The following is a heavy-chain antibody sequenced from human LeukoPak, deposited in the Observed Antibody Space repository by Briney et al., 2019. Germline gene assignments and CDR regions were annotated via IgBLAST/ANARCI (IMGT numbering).Heavy chain of an antibody. CDR3: ARQMNAVMADD. V-gene: IGHV4-39*01. CDR2: IFYRGIH. D-gene: IGHD2-21*01. Sequence: SETLSLTCTVSGGSLSSSSYFWGWINQPPGKGMEWIGIIFYRGIHSYNPSLNSPVTIFIDTPNIQFSLRLSSVTAADTAVYYCARQMNAVMADDWGEGTLVTVS. J-gene: IGHJ4*02. CDR1: GGSLSSSSYF.